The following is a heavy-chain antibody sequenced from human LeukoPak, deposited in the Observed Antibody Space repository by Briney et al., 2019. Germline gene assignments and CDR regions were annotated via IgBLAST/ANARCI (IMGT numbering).Heavy chain of an antibody. J-gene: IGHJ4*02. CDR1: GFTVSSNY. CDR3: AIEWNSYGNTVDY. D-gene: IGHD5-18*01. Sequence: GGSLRLSCAASGFTVSSNYMSWVRQAPGKGLEWVSVIYSGGSTYYADSVKGRFTISRDNSKNTLYLQMNSLRAEDTAVYYCAIEWNSYGNTVDYWGQGTLVTVSS. CDR2: IYSGGST. V-gene: IGHV3-53*01.